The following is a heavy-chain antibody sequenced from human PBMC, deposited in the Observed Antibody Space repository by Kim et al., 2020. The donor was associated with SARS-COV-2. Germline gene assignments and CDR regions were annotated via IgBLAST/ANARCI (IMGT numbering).Heavy chain of an antibody. CDR3: ASGTTGHFC. D-gene: IGHD4-17*01. CDR2: T. Sequence: TYYAESGKRRFTTSRDNSQNTLCLQMSGLRAEDTAVYYCASGTTGHFCWGQGTLVTVSS. J-gene: IGHJ1*01. V-gene: IGHV3-23*01.